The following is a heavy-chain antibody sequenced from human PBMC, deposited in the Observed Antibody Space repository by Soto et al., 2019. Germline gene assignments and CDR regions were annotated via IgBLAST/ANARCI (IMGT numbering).Heavy chain of an antibody. J-gene: IGHJ3*01. Sequence: GGSLRLSCAASGFTFSSYGMHRVRQAPGKGLEWVAVISYDGSNKYYADSVKGRFTISRDNSKNTLYLQMNSLRAEDTAVYYCAREIDAFDLWGQGTMVTVSS. CDR3: AREIDAFDL. CDR2: ISYDGSNK. V-gene: IGHV3-30*03. CDR1: GFTFSSYG.